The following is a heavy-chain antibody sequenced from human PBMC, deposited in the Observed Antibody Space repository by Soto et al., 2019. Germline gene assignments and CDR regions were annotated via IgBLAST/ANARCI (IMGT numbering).Heavy chain of an antibody. J-gene: IGHJ3*02. CDR1: GFTFTRYS. V-gene: IGHV3-23*01. Sequence: GGSLRLSCAASGFTFTRYSMNWVRQAPGKGLEWVSAISGSGGSTYYADSVKGRFTISRDNSKNTLYLQMNSLRAEDTAVYYCAKDRMRQWLVRIAFDIWGQGTMVTVSS. CDR3: AKDRMRQWLVRIAFDI. CDR2: ISGSGGST. D-gene: IGHD6-19*01.